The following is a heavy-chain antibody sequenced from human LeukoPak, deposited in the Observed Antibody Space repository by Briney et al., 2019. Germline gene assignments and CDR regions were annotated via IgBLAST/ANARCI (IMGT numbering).Heavy chain of an antibody. CDR2: INHSGST. V-gene: IGHV4-34*01. Sequence: SETLSLTCAVYGGSFSGYYWSWIRQPPGKGLEWIGEINHSGSTNYNPSLKSRVTISVDTSKNQFSLKLSSVTAAGTAVYYCARGPIAAAGSYFDYWGQGTLVTVSS. J-gene: IGHJ4*02. D-gene: IGHD6-13*01. CDR3: ARGPIAAAGSYFDY. CDR1: GGSFSGYY.